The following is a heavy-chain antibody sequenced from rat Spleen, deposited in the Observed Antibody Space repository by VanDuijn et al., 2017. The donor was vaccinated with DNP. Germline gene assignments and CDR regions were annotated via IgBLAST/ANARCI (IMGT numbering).Heavy chain of an antibody. CDR2: IWGDGST. J-gene: IGHJ4*01. D-gene: IGHD1-2*01. CDR3: TRDGSPYYSSYMDVMDA. V-gene: IGHV2-13*01. Sequence: QVQLKESGPGLVQPSQTLSLTCTVSGFSLTTNGVSWVRQPPGKGLEWMGGIWGDGSTNYNSALKSRLSISRDTSKSQVFLKMNSLQTEDTAIYYCTRDGSPYYSSYMDVMDAWGRGASVTVSS. CDR1: GFSLTTNG.